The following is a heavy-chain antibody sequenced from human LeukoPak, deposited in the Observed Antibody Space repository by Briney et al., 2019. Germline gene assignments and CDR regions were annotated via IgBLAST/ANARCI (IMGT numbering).Heavy chain of an antibody. CDR1: GFTFSIAW. CDR2: IKSKNDGGTT. CDR3: TTDSPTYYYYMRDAFGI. V-gene: IGHV3-15*01. Sequence: GGSLRLSCAAWGFTFSIAWVSWVRQAPGKGREWVGHIKSKNDGGTTEYGAPVKSRYTISRDESKNTLYLQMNSLKTEDTAVYYCTTDSPTYYYYMRDAFGIWGQGTMVTVSS. D-gene: IGHD3-22*01. J-gene: IGHJ3*02.